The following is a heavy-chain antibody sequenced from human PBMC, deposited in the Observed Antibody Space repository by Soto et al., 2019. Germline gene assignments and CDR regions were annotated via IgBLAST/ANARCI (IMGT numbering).Heavy chain of an antibody. CDR2: INPNSGGT. CDR1: GYTFTGYY. D-gene: IGHD3-10*01. Sequence: QVQLVQSGAEVKKPGASVKVSCKASGYTFTGYYMHWVRQAPGQGLEWMGGINPNSGGTNYAQKFQGWVTITRDTSISTAYMELSRLRSDDTAVYYCARDAALLWFGEQALGGWFDPWGQGTLVTVSS. V-gene: IGHV1-2*04. J-gene: IGHJ5*02. CDR3: ARDAALLWFGEQALGGWFDP.